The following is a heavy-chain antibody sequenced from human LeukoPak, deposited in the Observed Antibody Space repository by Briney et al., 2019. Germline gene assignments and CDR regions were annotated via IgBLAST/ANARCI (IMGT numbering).Heavy chain of an antibody. CDR1: GGSINSRNW. V-gene: IGHV4-4*02. CDR2: VYHTGST. J-gene: IGHJ4*02. CDR3: ARDKGYYFDSSGFLDY. Sequence: PSETLSLTCAVSGGSINSRNWWSWVRQPPGKGLEWIGEVYHTGSTNYNPSLKSRVTISVDKSKNQFSLKLNSVTAADTAVYYCARDKGYYFDSSGFLDYWGQGTLVTVSS. D-gene: IGHD3-22*01.